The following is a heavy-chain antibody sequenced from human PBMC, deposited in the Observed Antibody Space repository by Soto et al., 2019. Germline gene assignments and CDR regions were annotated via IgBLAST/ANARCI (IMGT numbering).Heavy chain of an antibody. CDR1: GFIFSNYV. CDR3: AKLPRALLTFGY. J-gene: IGHJ4*02. CDR2: ISDSGGTS. V-gene: IGHV3-23*04. Sequence: EVQLVDSGGGLVQPGGSLRLSCAASGFIFSNYVMSWVRQAPGKGLEWVSSISDSGGTSYYAGSVKGLFTISRDNSKSDLYVQMISLRAEDTAIYYCAKLPRALLTFGYWGQGTLFTVSS. D-gene: IGHD1-26*01.